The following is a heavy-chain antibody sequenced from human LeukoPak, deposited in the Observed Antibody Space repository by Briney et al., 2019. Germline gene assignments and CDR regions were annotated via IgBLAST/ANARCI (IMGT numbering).Heavy chain of an antibody. Sequence: ASVKVSCKASGYTFTSYYMHWVRQAPGQGLEWMGIINPSGGSTSYAQKFQGRVTMTRDMSTSTVYMELSSLGSEDTAVYYCARLAQGYCSSTSCYPNDYWGQGTLVTVSS. CDR3: ARLAQGYCSSTSCYPNDY. D-gene: IGHD2-2*01. V-gene: IGHV1-46*01. J-gene: IGHJ4*02. CDR1: GYTFTSYY. CDR2: INPSGGST.